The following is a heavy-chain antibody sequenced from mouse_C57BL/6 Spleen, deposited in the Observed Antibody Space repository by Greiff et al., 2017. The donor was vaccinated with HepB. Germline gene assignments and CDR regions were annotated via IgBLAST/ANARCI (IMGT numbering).Heavy chain of an antibody. CDR3: AKVYYDYEGQFAY. CDR1: GFTFRDYG. J-gene: IGHJ3*01. D-gene: IGHD2-4*01. V-gene: IGHV5-17*01. Sequence: EVPLVESGGGLVKPGGSLKLSCAASGFTFRDYGMHWVRQAPEKGLEWVAYISSGSSTIYYADTVKGRFTISRDNAKNTLFLQMTSLRSEDTAMDYCAKVYYDYEGQFAYWGQGTLVTVSA. CDR2: ISSGSSTI.